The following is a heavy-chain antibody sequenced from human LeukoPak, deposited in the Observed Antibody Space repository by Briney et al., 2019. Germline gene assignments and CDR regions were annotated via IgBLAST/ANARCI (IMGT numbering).Heavy chain of an antibody. CDR1: GYTFTSYD. J-gene: IGHJ5*02. Sequence: ASVKFSCKASGYTFTSYDINWVRQATGQGLEWMGWMNPNSGNTGYAQKFQGRVTMTRNTSISTAYMELSSLRSEDTAVYYCARDRESSSSVWFDPWGQGTLVTVSS. CDR3: ARDRESSSSVWFDP. D-gene: IGHD6-6*01. CDR2: MNPNSGNT. V-gene: IGHV1-8*01.